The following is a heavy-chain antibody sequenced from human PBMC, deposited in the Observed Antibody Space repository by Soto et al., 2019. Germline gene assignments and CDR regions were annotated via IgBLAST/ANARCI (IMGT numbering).Heavy chain of an antibody. J-gene: IGHJ4*02. Sequence: ASVKVSCKVSGYTLTELSMHWVRQAPGKGLEWMGGFDPEDGETIYAQKFQGRVTMTEDTSTDTAYMELSSLRSEDTAVYYCATDQNYYGSGSYFMWGQGTLVTVSS. CDR3: ATDQNYYGSGSYFM. D-gene: IGHD3-10*01. CDR1: GYTLTELS. V-gene: IGHV1-24*01. CDR2: FDPEDGET.